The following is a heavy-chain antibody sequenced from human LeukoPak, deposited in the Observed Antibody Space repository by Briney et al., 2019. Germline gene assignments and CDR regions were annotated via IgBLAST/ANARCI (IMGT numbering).Heavy chain of an antibody. CDR1: GYTFTGYY. CDR2: INPNSGGT. V-gene: IGHV1-2*02. CDR3: ARVYEGYCSSTSCYTYYYFDY. Sequence: ASVKVSCKASGYTFTGYYMHWVRQAPGQGLEWMGWINPNSGGTNYAQKFQGRVTMTRDTSISTAYMELSRLRSDGTAVYYCARVYEGYCSSTSCYTYYYFDYWGQGTLVTVSS. J-gene: IGHJ4*02. D-gene: IGHD2-2*02.